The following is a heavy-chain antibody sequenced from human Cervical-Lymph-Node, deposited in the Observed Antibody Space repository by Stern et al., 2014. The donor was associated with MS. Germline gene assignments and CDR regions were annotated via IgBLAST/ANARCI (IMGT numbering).Heavy chain of an antibody. V-gene: IGHV1-3*01. CDR3: ARQPDYSDFLDF. Sequence: QVQLLQPGAEVKKPGASMTISCKTSGYNFIDHALHWVRQAPGQRLEWMGWINGGPGTTKYSQKFQGRVSFTRDKAASAAYMDLSSLSPDDTAVYYCARQPDYSDFLDFWGQGTLVTVSS. J-gene: IGHJ4*02. CDR1: GYNFIDHA. D-gene: IGHD4-11*01. CDR2: INGGPGTT.